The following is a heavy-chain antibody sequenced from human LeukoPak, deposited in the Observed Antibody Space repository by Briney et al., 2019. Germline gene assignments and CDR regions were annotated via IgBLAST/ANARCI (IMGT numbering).Heavy chain of an antibody. J-gene: IGHJ6*02. CDR1: GYTFTRYY. CDR2: INPTGGST. D-gene: IGHD2-21*01. Sequence: ASLRVSCKASGYTFTRYYMHWVRPTPGQGREWMEIINPTGGSTSYAQKFQRRVTMTRDTSTSTVYMELSSLSSEDTAVYYCARGTFPNYCYYGMDVWGQGTTVTVSS. CDR3: ARGTFPNYCYYGMDV. V-gene: IGHV1-46*01.